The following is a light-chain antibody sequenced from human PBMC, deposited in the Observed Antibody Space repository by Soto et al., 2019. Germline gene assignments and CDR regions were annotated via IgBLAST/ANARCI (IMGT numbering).Light chain of an antibody. V-gene: IGLV4-69*01. J-gene: IGLJ3*02. CDR3: QTWGTGIHRV. Sequence: QSVLTQSPSASASLGASVKLTCTLSSGHSSYAIAWHQQQTEKGPRYLMKLNSDGSHSKGDGIPDRFSGSSSGAERYLTISSLQSEDEADYYCQTWGTGIHRVFGGGTKVTVL. CDR1: SGHSSYA. CDR2: LNSDGSH.